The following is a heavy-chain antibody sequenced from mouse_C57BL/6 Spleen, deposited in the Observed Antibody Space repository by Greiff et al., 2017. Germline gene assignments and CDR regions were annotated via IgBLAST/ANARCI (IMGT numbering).Heavy chain of an antibody. J-gene: IGHJ2*01. Sequence: QVQLQQPGAELVKPGASVKMSCKASGYTFTSYWITWVKQRPGQGLEWIGDIYPGSGSTNYNEKFKSKATLTVDTSSSTAYMQLSSLTSEDSAVYYCAREMIPTVVAAPDYWGQGTTLTVSS. V-gene: IGHV1-55*01. CDR2: IYPGSGST. CDR3: AREMIPTVVAAPDY. D-gene: IGHD1-1*01. CDR1: GYTFTSYW.